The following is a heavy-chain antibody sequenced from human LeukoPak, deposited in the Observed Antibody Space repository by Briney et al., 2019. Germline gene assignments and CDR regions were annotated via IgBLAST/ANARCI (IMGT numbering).Heavy chain of an antibody. CDR1: GGSISSSSYY. V-gene: IGHV4-39*07. CDR3: ARDSTIQLWLKWFDP. CDR2: IYYSGST. D-gene: IGHD5-18*01. J-gene: IGHJ5*02. Sequence: PSETLSLTCTVSGGSISSSSYYWGWIRQPPGKGLEWIGSIYYSGSTYYNPSLKSRVTISVDTSKNQFSLKLSSVTAADTAVYYCARDSTIQLWLKWFDPWGQGTLVTVSS.